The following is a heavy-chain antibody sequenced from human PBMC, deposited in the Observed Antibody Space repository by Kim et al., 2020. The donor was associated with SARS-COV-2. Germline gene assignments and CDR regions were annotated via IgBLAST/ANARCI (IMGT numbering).Heavy chain of an antibody. V-gene: IGHV1-18*01. CDR1: GYTFTSYG. Sequence: ASVKVSCKASGYTFTSYGISWVRQAPGQGLEWMGWISAYNGNTNYAQKLQGRVTMTTDTSTSTAYMELRSLRSDDTAVYYCARESEWWLRVGHYYYGMDVWGQGTTVTVSS. D-gene: IGHD5-12*01. CDR2: ISAYNGNT. CDR3: ARESEWWLRVGHYYYGMDV. J-gene: IGHJ6*02.